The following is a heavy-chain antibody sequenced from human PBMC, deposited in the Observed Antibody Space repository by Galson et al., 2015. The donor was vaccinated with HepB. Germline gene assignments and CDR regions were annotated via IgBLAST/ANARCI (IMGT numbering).Heavy chain of an antibody. Sequence: SLRLSCAASGFTFSSYAMSWVRQAPGKGLEWVSGISGSGDTYYADSVKGRFTISRDNSKNTLYLQMSSLRAEDTAEYYCAKDKYYEISGYSDYWGQGTLVTVSS. V-gene: IGHV3-23*01. J-gene: IGHJ4*02. CDR1: GFTFSSYA. CDR3: AKDKYYEISGYSDY. D-gene: IGHD3-22*01. CDR2: ISGSGDT.